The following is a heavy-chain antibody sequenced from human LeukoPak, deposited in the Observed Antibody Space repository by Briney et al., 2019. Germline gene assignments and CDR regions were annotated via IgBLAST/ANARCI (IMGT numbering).Heavy chain of an antibody. CDR2: IYTSGST. J-gene: IGHJ4*02. D-gene: IGHD3-3*01. CDR3: ARGTAPHRFFGYYFDY. Sequence: SETLSLTCTVSGGSISSYYWSWIRQPAGKGLEWIGRIYTSGSTNYNPSLKSRVTMSVDTFKNQFSLKLSSVTAADTAVYYCARGTAPHRFFGYYFDYWGQGTLVTVSS. CDR1: GGSISSYY. V-gene: IGHV4-4*07.